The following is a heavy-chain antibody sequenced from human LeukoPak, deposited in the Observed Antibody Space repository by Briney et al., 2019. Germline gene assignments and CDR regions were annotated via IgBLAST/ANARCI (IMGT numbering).Heavy chain of an antibody. Sequence: ASETLSLTCTVSGGSISSYYWSWIRQPPGKGLEWIGYIYYSGSTNYNPSLKSRVTISVDTSKNQFSLKLSSVTAADTAIYYCARDGRAGSLFAYWGQGTLVTVSS. CDR2: IYYSGST. D-gene: IGHD6-19*01. J-gene: IGHJ4*02. CDR3: ARDGRAGSLFAY. CDR1: GGSISSYY. V-gene: IGHV4-59*01.